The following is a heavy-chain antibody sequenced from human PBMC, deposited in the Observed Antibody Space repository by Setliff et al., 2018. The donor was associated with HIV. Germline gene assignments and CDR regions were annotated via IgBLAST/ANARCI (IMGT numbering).Heavy chain of an antibody. V-gene: IGHV5-51*01. J-gene: IGHJ3*02. CDR1: GYSFTNYW. Sequence: GESLKISCKGSGYSFTNYWIDWVRQMPGKGLEWMGIIYPGDSDTRYSPSFQGQVTISADKSISTAYLQWSSLKASDTAMYYCARLDSGSYFRSSYALDIWGQGTMVTVSS. CDR3: ARLDSGSYFRSSYALDI. D-gene: IGHD1-26*01. CDR2: IYPGDSDT.